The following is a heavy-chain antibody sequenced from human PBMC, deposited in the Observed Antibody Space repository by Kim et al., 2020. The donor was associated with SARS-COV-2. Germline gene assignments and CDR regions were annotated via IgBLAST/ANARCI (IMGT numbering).Heavy chain of an antibody. Sequence: ASVKVSCKASGYTFTSYYMHWVRQAPGQGLEWMGIINPRGGSTSYAQKFQGRVTMTRDTSTSTVYMELSSLRSEDTAVYYCARDQPSYDFWSRPPGYGMDVWGEGTTVTVSS. J-gene: IGHJ6*04. D-gene: IGHD3-3*01. CDR3: ARDQPSYDFWSRPPGYGMDV. CDR1: GYTFTSYY. CDR2: INPRGGST. V-gene: IGHV1-46*01.